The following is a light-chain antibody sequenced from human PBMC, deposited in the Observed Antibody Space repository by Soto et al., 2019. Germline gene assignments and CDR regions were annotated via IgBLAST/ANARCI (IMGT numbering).Light chain of an antibody. CDR2: GNS. J-gene: IGLJ1*01. Sequence: QSVLTQPPSVSGAPGQRVTVSCTGSSSNIGARYEVHWYQQLPGTAPKLLIYGNSNRPSGVPDRFSCSKSGTSASLAITGLQAEDEADYYCQSYDSSRSAYVFGTGTKLTVL. CDR1: SSNIGARYE. CDR3: QSYDSSRSAYV. V-gene: IGLV1-40*01.